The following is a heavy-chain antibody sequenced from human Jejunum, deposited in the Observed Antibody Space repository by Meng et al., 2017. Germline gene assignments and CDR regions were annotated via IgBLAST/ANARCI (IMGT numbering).Heavy chain of an antibody. CDR1: GGSITSPKW. CDR3: ASRPVGIRTYYFDC. J-gene: IGHJ4*02. D-gene: IGHD2-21*01. V-gene: IGHV4-4*02. CDR2: VFHSGTP. Sequence: VQLPASGPALVQPSGTLSLTCAVSGGSITSPKWWSWVRQTPGKGLEWIGEVFHSGTPNYNPSLMSRLTMSVDKSKNQFSLNLTSVTAADTAVYYCASRPVGIRTYYFDCWGQGTLVTVSS.